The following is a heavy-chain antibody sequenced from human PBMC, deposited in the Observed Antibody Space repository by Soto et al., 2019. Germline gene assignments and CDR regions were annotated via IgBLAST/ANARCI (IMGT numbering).Heavy chain of an antibody. V-gene: IGHV4-31*03. CDR2: IYYSGSP. J-gene: IGHJ4*02. Sequence: QVQLQESGPGLVKPSQTLSLTCTVSGGSISSGGYYWSWIRQHPGKGLEWIGYIYYSGSPYYNPSLKSRVTISVDTSKNQFSLKLSSVTAADTAVYYCAGYCSSTRCYAGTDYWGQGTLVTVSS. D-gene: IGHD2-2*01. CDR1: GGSISSGGYY. CDR3: AGYCSSTRCYAGTDY.